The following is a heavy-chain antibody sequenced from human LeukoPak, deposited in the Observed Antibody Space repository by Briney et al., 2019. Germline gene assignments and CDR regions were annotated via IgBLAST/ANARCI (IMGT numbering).Heavy chain of an antibody. CDR3: ARDPAVVVVPAAMGEPPYYYYYYMDV. V-gene: IGHV4-59*12. Sequence: ASETLSLTCTVSGGSISSYYWSWIRQPPGKGLEWIGYIYYSGSTNYNPSLKSRVTISVATSKNQFSLKLCSVTAADTAVYYCARDPAVVVVPAAMGEPPYYYYYYMDVWGKGTTVTVSS. J-gene: IGHJ6*03. CDR2: IYYSGST. D-gene: IGHD2-2*01. CDR1: GGSISSYY.